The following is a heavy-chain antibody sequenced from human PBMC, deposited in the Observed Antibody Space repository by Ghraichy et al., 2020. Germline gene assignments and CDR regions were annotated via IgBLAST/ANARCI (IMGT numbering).Heavy chain of an antibody. CDR2: IIPILGIA. J-gene: IGHJ4*02. D-gene: IGHD3-22*01. V-gene: IGHV1-69*04. CDR1: GGTFSSYA. CDR3: ARDRLLNYYDSSGYGLFDY. Sequence: SVKVSCKASGGTFSSYAISWVRQAPGQGLEWMGRIIPILGIANYAQKFQGRVTITADKSTSTAYMELSSLRSEDTAVYYCARDRLLNYYDSSGYGLFDYWGQGTLVTVSS.